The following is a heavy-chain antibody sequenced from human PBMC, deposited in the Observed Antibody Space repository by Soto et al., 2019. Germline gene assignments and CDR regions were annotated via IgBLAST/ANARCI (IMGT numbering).Heavy chain of an antibody. D-gene: IGHD3-10*01. Sequence: QVQLVQSGAEVKKPGSSVKVSCKASGGTFSSYAISWVRQAPGQGLEWMGGFIPIFGTANYAQKFQGRVTITADESTSTGYMELSSLRSEDTAVYDCTWGPITMVRGFASWGQGTLVTVSS. CDR2: FIPIFGTA. V-gene: IGHV1-69*01. CDR3: TWGPITMVRGFAS. J-gene: IGHJ5*01. CDR1: GGTFSSYA.